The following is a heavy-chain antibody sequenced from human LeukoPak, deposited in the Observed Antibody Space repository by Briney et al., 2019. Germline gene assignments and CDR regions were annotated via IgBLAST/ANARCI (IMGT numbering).Heavy chain of an antibody. D-gene: IGHD6-19*01. CDR3: ARGVAGITWFDP. CDR1: GYTFASYD. CDR2: MNPNSGNT. J-gene: IGHJ5*02. Sequence: ASVKVSCKASGYTFASYDINWVRQATGQGLEWMGWMNPNSGNTGYAQKFQGRVTITRNTSISTAYMELSSLRSEDTAVYYCARGVAGITWFDPWGQGTLVTVSS. V-gene: IGHV1-8*03.